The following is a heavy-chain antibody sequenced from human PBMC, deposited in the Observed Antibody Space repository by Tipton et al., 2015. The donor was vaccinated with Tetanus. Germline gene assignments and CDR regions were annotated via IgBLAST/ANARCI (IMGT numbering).Heavy chain of an antibody. D-gene: IGHD6-13*01. Sequence: SLRLSCAASGFTFSSYSMNWVRQAPGKGLEWVSSISGSGGSTYYADSVKGRFTISRDNSKNTLYLQMNSLRAEDTAVYYCAKEGLSAFDYWGQGTLVSVSS. J-gene: IGHJ4*02. V-gene: IGHV3-23*01. CDR2: ISGSGGST. CDR1: GFTFSSYS. CDR3: AKEGLSAFDY.